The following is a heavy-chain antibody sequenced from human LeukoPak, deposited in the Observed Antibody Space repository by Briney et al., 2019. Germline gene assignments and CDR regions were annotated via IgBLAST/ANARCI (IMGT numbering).Heavy chain of an antibody. CDR3: ANRRAVWERYYYDRRYDY. CDR1: GFTFSSYA. CDR2: ISGGGGST. D-gene: IGHD3-22*01. J-gene: IGHJ4*02. Sequence: GGSLRLSCAASGFTFSSYAMSWVRQAPGKGLEWVSAISGGGGSTSYADSVKGRFTISRDNSKNTLYLQMNSLRAEDTAVYYCANRRAVWERYYYDRRYDYWGQGTLVTVSS. V-gene: IGHV3-23*01.